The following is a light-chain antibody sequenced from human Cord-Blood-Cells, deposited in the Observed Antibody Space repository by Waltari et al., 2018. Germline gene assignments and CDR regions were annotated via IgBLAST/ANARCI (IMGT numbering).Light chain of an antibody. Sequence: QSALTQPASVSGSPGQSITIPCTGTSSDVGGYNYVTCYQQHPGKAPNLMLYDVSNLPSGVSNRFSGSKSGNTASLTISGLQAEYEADYYCSSYTSSSTYVFGTGTNVTVL. V-gene: IGLV2-14*01. J-gene: IGLJ1*01. CDR3: SSYTSSSTYV. CDR2: DVS. CDR1: SSDVGGYNY.